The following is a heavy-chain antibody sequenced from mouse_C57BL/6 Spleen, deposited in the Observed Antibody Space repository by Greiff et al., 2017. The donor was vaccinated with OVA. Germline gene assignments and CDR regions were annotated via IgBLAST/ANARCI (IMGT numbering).Heavy chain of an antibody. J-gene: IGHJ1*03. CDR2: INYDGSST. CDR3: ARDPGYWYFDV. Sequence: EVHLVESEGGLVQPGRSMKLSCTASGFTFSDYYMAWVRQVPEKGLEWVANINYDGSSTYYLDSLKSRFIISRDNAKNILYLQMSSLKSEDTATYYCARDPGYWYFDVWGTGTTVTVSS. V-gene: IGHV5-16*01. CDR1: GFTFSDYY.